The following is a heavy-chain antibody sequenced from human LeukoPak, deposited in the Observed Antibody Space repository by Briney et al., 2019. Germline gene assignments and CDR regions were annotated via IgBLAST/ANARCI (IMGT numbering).Heavy chain of an antibody. CDR3: AHYDSSGYYSGWFDP. J-gene: IGHJ5*02. CDR1: GGSISSYY. CDR2: IYCSGST. V-gene: IGHV4-59*12. Sequence: SSETLSLTCTVSGGSISSYYWSWIRQPPGKGLEWIGYIYCSGSTNYNPSLKSRVTISVDTSKNQFSLKLSSVTAADTAVYYCAHYDSSGYYSGWFDPWGQGTLVTVSS. D-gene: IGHD3-22*01.